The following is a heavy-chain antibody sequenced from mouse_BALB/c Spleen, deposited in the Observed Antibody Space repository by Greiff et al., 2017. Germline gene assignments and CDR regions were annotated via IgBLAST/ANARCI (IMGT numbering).Heavy chain of an antibody. CDR1: GYSITSDYA. CDR2: ISYSGST. J-gene: IGHJ3*01. CDR3: ARNGNYKAWFAY. V-gene: IGHV3-2*02. Sequence: EVMLVESGPGLVKPSQSLSLTCTVTGYSITSDYAWNWIRQFPGNKLEWMGYISYSGSTSYNPSLKSRISITRDTSKNQFFLQLNSVTTEDTATYYCARNGNYKAWFAYWGQGTLVTVSA. D-gene: IGHD2-1*01.